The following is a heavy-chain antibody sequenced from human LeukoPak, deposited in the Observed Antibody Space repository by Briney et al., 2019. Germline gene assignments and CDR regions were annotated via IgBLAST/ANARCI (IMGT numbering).Heavy chain of an antibody. D-gene: IGHD4-17*01. J-gene: IGHJ3*02. Sequence: GGSLRLSCAASGFTFDDFAMHWVRQAPGKGLEWVSGISWNSGSIDYADSVKGRFTISRDNAKNSLYLQMNSLRAEDTALYYCAKGRIDYADIDAFDTWGQGTMVTVSS. CDR2: ISWNSGSI. CDR3: AKGRIDYADIDAFDT. V-gene: IGHV3-9*01. CDR1: GFTFDDFA.